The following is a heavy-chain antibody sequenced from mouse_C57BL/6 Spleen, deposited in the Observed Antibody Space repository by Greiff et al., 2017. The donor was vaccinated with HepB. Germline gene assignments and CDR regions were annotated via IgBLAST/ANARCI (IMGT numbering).Heavy chain of an antibody. CDR1: GYTFTSYW. CDR2: IYPGSGST. Sequence: QVQLQQPGAELVKPGASVKMSCKASGYTFTSYWITWVKQRPGQGLEWIGDIYPGSGSTNYNEKFKSKATLTVDTSSSTAYMQLSSLTSEDSAFYYCARGVYYDGSSYAMDYWGQGTSVTVSS. V-gene: IGHV1-55*01. CDR3: ARGVYYDGSSYAMDY. J-gene: IGHJ4*01. D-gene: IGHD1-1*01.